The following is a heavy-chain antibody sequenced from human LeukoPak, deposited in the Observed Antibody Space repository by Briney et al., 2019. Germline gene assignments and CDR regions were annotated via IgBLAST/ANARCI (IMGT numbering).Heavy chain of an antibody. Sequence: SETLSLTCTVSGGSISGYFWSWSRQPPGKGLEWIGYIYYSGSTNYNPSLESRVTMSVDTSKNQFSLKLASVTAADTAVYYCAREGYYDILTGYYHNWFDPWGQGTLVTVSS. CDR1: GGSISGYF. D-gene: IGHD3-9*01. V-gene: IGHV4-59*01. J-gene: IGHJ5*02. CDR2: IYYSGST. CDR3: AREGYYDILTGYYHNWFDP.